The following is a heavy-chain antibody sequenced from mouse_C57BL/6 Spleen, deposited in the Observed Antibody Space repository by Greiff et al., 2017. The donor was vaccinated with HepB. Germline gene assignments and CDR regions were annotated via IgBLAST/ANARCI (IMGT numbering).Heavy chain of an antibody. D-gene: IGHD1-1*01. CDR3: ARDYGSSYFDY. V-gene: IGHV5-16*01. J-gene: IGHJ2*01. CDR1: GFTFSDYY. Sequence: EVMLVESEGGLVQPGSSMKLSCTASGFTFSDYYMAWVRQVPEKGLEWVANINYDGSSTYYLDSLKSRFIISRDNAKNILYLQMSSLKSEDTATYYGARDYGSSYFDYWGQGTTLTVSS. CDR2: INYDGSST.